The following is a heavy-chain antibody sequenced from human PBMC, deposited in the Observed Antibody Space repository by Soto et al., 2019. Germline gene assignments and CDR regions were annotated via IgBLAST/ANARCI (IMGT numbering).Heavy chain of an antibody. Sequence: QVQLVESGGGVVQPGTSLRLSCAASGFIFNSYSIHWVRQAPGKGLEWVAVISYDGNTQYYGDSLKGRFIVSRENSKNTAHMQMNDLRADDTAVYYCAKVSRASRISTPDFDYWGQGTLVTVSS. V-gene: IGHV3-30-3*01. CDR2: ISYDGNTQ. CDR1: GFIFNSYS. CDR3: AKVSRASRISTPDFDY. J-gene: IGHJ4*02.